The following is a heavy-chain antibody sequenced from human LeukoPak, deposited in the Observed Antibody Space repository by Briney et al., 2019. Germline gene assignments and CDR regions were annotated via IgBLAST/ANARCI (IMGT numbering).Heavy chain of an antibody. CDR1: GGSISSSSYY. CDR3: ARLGQAYGMDV. V-gene: IGHV4-39*01. CDR2: IYYSGST. J-gene: IGHJ6*02. D-gene: IGHD3-16*01. Sequence: SETLSLTCTVSGGSISSSSYYWGWIRQPPGKGLEWIGSIYYSGSTYYNPSLKSRVTISVDTSKNQFSLKLSSVTAADTAVYYYARLGQAYGMDVWGQGTTVTVSS.